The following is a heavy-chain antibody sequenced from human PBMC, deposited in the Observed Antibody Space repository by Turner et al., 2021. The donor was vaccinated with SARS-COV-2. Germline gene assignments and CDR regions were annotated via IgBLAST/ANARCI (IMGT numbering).Heavy chain of an antibody. J-gene: IGHJ4*02. CDR1: GRSISSYF. Sequence: VQLQQSGPGLVQPWQSLSPACPVPGRSISSYFWSWTRQPPGKGLEWIGYIVYSGSANYNPSLKSGVTISVDTSKNQISLKLSSVTTAGTAVYDCARAYYDILTGYYTPYYFDYWGQGTLVTVSS. CDR2: IVYSGSA. D-gene: IGHD3-9*01. CDR3: ARAYYDILTGYYTPYYFDY. V-gene: IGHV4-59*08.